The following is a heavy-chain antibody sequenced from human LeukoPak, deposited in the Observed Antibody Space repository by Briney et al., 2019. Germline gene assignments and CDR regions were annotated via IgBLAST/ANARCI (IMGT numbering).Heavy chain of an antibody. CDR2: ISAYNGNT. D-gene: IGHD6-6*01. CDR1: GYTFTSYG. CDR3: AREGVAARPRADYYYYMDV. Sequence: ASVKVSCKASGYTFTSYGISWVRQAPGQGLEWMGWISAYNGNTNYAQKLQGRVTMTTDTSTSTAYMELRSLGSDDTAVYYCAREGVAARPRADYYYYMDVWGKGTTVTVSS. V-gene: IGHV1-18*01. J-gene: IGHJ6*03.